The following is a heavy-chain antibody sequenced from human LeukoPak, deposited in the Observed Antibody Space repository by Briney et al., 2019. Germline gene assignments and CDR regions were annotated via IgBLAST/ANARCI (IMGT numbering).Heavy chain of an antibody. Sequence: SETLSLTCTVSGGSISSYYWSWIRQPPGKGLEWIGYIYYSGSTNYNPSLKSRVTISVDTSKNQFSLKLSSVTAADTAVYYCARGPSTSWPNWFDPWGQGTLVTVSS. D-gene: IGHD6-13*01. V-gene: IGHV4-59*01. CDR1: GGSISSYY. CDR2: IYYSGST. CDR3: ARGPSTSWPNWFDP. J-gene: IGHJ5*02.